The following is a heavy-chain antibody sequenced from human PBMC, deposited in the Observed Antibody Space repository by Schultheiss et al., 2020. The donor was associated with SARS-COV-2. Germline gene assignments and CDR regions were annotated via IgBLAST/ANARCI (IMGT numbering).Heavy chain of an antibody. D-gene: IGHD3-10*01. Sequence: SETLSLTCTVSGGSISSYYWSWIRQPPGKGLEWIGYIYYSGSTNYNPSLKSRVTISVDTSKNQFSLKLSSVTAADTAVYYCASSYYGSGSYYRPAEYYYYMDVWGKGTTVTVSS. CDR1: GGSISSYY. CDR2: IYYSGST. J-gene: IGHJ6*03. V-gene: IGHV4-59*01. CDR3: ASSYYGSGSYYRPAEYYYYMDV.